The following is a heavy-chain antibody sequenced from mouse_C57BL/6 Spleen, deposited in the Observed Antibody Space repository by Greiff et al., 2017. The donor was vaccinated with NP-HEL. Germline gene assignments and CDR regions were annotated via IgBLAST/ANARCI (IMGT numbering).Heavy chain of an antibody. Sequence: QVQLQQPGAELVMPGASVKLSCKASGYTFTSYWMHWVKQRPGQGLEWIGEIDPSDSYTNYNQKFKGKSTLTVDKSSSTAYMQLSSLTPEDSAVYYCARSGITTVVAEAYWGQGTLVTVSA. D-gene: IGHD1-1*01. V-gene: IGHV1-69*01. CDR3: ARSGITTVVAEAY. J-gene: IGHJ3*01. CDR2: IDPSDSYT. CDR1: GYTFTSYW.